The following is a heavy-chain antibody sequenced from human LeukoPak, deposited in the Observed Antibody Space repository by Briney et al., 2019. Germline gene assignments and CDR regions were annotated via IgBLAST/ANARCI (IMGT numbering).Heavy chain of an antibody. J-gene: IGHJ4*02. D-gene: IGHD2-2*01. V-gene: IGHV3-53*01. CDR3: ASKMVPDAEKGLAY. CDR1: GFTVSSNY. CDR2: IYSAGST. Sequence: GGSLRLSCAASGFTVSSNYMSWVRQAPGKGLEWVSVIYSAGSTYYADSVKGRFTISRDNSKNTLFLQMNSLRGEDTAVYYCASKMVPDAEKGLAYWGQGTLVIVSS.